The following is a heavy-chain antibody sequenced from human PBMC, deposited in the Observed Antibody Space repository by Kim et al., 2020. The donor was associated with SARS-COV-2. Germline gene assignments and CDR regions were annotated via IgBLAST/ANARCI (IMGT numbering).Heavy chain of an antibody. V-gene: IGHV4-59*08. CDR3: ARQRGQYLAPLDY. CDR1: GDSSSSSY. D-gene: IGHD3-10*01. CDR2: ISYSGNT. Sequence: SETLSLTCTISGDSSSSSYWNWFRQPPGKGLEWIGYISYSGNTNYRPSLKSRVAISVDTSKSQVSRKVRSVTAADTAVYYCARQRGQYLAPLDYWGQGIL. J-gene: IGHJ4*01.